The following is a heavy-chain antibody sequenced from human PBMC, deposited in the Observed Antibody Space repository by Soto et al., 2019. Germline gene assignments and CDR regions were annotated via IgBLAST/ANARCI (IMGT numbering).Heavy chain of an antibody. CDR2: ISYDGSNK. Sequence: GGSLRLSCAASGFTFSSYAMHWVRQAPGKGLEWVAVISYDGSNKYYADSVKGRFTISRDNSKNTLYLQMNSLRAEDTAVYYCARGGIVLMVYARVGNAFDIWGQGTMVT. CDR3: ARGGIVLMVYARVGNAFDI. V-gene: IGHV3-30-3*01. J-gene: IGHJ3*02. D-gene: IGHD2-8*01. CDR1: GFTFSSYA.